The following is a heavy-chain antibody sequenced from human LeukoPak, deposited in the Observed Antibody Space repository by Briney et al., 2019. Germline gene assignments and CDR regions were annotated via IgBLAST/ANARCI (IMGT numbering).Heavy chain of an antibody. J-gene: IGHJ1*01. CDR1: GFTLSSYW. CDR2: IKSDGST. Sequence: GGSLRLSCAASGFTLSSYWMHWVRQAPGKGLVWVSRIKSDGSTSYADSVKGRFTISRDNAKNTVSLQMNSLRAEDTGVYYCARAPSEIGGYYPEYFRHWGQGTLVTVSS. D-gene: IGHD3-22*01. CDR3: ARAPSEIGGYYPEYFRH. V-gene: IGHV3-74*01.